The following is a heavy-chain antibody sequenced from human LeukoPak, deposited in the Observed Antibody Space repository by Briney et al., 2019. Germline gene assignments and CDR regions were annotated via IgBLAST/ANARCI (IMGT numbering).Heavy chain of an antibody. D-gene: IGHD3-22*01. J-gene: IGHJ5*02. V-gene: IGHV3-9*01. Sequence: SRSLRLSCAASGFTFDDYAMHWVRQAPGKGLEWVSGISWNSGSIGYADSVKGRFTISRDNSKNSMYLQMNSPRAEDTALYYCAKDGDSSGYYYPHPWGQGTLVTVSS. CDR1: GFTFDDYA. CDR3: AKDGDSSGYYYPHP. CDR2: ISWNSGSI.